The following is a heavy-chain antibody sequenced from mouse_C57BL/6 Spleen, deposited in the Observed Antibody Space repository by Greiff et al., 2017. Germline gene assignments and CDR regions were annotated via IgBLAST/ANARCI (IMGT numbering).Heavy chain of an antibody. J-gene: IGHJ4*01. Sequence: EVQRVESGGGLVKPGGSLKLSCAASGFTFSSYAMSWVRQTPEKRLEWVATISDGGSYTYYPDNVKGRFTISRDNAKNNLYLQMSHLKSEDTAMYYCARDGASSYGYYAMDYWGQGTSVTVSS. CDR1: GFTFSSYA. V-gene: IGHV5-4*01. CDR3: ARDGASSYGYYAMDY. CDR2: ISDGGSYT. D-gene: IGHD6-1*01.